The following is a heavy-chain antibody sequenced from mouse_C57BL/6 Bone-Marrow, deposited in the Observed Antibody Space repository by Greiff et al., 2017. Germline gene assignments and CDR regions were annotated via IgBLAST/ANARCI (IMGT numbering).Heavy chain of an antibody. CDR3: ARRYYGSPHWYFDV. J-gene: IGHJ1*03. CDR2: IYPRSGNT. Sequence: VQLQQAGAELARPGASVKLSRKASGYTFPSYGISWVKQRTGTGLGWIVEIYPRSGNTFYNEKFKGKATLTADKSSSTAYMELRSLTSEDSAVYFCARRYYGSPHWYFDVWGTGTTVTVSS. V-gene: IGHV1-81*01. D-gene: IGHD1-1*01. CDR1: GYTFPSYG.